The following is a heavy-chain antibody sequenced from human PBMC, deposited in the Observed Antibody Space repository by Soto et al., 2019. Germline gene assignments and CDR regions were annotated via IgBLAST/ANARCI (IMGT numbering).Heavy chain of an antibody. Sequence: DVQLVESGGGLAKPGGSLRLSCAASGFNFSTSGMNWVRQAPGKGLEWVSSISSKGSYIYYTPSVKGRFTISRDNAKNSVYLQMNSLRAEDTAVYYCGRDRSHYAGVGKIDPWGQGTLVAVSS. V-gene: IGHV3-21*02. CDR1: GFNFSTSG. D-gene: IGHD3-10*01. CDR2: ISSKGSYI. J-gene: IGHJ5*02. CDR3: GRDRSHYAGVGKIDP.